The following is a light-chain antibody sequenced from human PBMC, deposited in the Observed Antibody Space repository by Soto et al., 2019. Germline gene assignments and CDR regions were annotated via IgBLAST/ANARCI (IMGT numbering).Light chain of an antibody. V-gene: IGLV2-18*01. CDR2: EAS. CDR3: SLYTREKNYF. Sequence: QSVLTQPPSVSGSPGQSVTISCTGTSTDFVSYNRVSWYQQPPGTAPKLIIYEASNRPSGVPDRFSGSTSGNTASLTISGLQAADDVDYYCSLYTREKNYFFGSGTKVTV. CDR1: STDFVSYNR. J-gene: IGLJ1*01.